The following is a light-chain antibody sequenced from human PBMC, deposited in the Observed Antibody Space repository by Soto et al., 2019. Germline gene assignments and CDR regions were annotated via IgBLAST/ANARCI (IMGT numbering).Light chain of an antibody. V-gene: IGLV1-44*01. Sequence: QSVLTQPPSASGTPGQRVTMSCSGSASNIGSNSGSWYRQVPGTAPKLLIYSDNQRPSGVPDRFSGSKSGTSASLAISGLQSEDEADYYCAAWDDRLNAVVLGGGTKLTVL. J-gene: IGLJ2*01. CDR1: ASNIGSNS. CDR3: AAWDDRLNAVV. CDR2: SDN.